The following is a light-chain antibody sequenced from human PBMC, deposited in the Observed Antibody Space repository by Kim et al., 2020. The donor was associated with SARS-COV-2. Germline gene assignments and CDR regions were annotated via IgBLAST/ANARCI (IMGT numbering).Light chain of an antibody. CDR2: YDS. CDR1: NIGSKS. V-gene: IGLV3-21*04. Sequence: SYELTQPPSVSVAPGKTARLTCGGNNIGSKSVHWYQQKPGQAPVLVIYYDSDRPSGIPERFSGSNSGNTATLTISRVEAGDEADYYCQVWDSSSDHPVFG. J-gene: IGLJ3*02. CDR3: QVWDSSSDHPV.